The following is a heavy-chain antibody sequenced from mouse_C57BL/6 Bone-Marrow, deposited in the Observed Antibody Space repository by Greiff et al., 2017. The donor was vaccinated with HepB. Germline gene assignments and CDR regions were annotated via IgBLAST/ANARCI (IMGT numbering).Heavy chain of an antibody. D-gene: IGHD1-1*01. J-gene: IGHJ2*01. CDR1: GYTFTSYW. Sequence: QVQLQQPGAELVKPGASVKLSCKASGYTFTSYWMHWVKQRPGQGLEWIGMIHPNSGSTNYNEKFKSKVTLTVDKSSSTAYMQLSSLTSEDSAVYYCARDYYGSSYYFDYWGQGTTLTVSS. V-gene: IGHV1-64*01. CDR3: ARDYYGSSYYFDY. CDR2: IHPNSGST.